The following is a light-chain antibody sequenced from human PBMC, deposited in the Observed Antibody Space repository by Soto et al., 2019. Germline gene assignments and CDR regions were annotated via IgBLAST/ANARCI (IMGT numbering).Light chain of an antibody. Sequence: EIVLTQSPATLSLSPGERTTLSCRATPSVSSYLAWYPQKPGLAPRLLIYDASTRATGTPARLSGSASGTDDTLTISSLGPEDFAVYYFQPCSNGVFGPGTHVEIK. CDR2: DAS. CDR1: PSVSSY. CDR3: QPCSNGV. J-gene: IGKJ3*01. V-gene: IGKV3-11*01.